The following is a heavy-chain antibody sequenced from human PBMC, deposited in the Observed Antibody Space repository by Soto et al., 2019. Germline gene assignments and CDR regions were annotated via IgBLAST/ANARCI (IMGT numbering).Heavy chain of an antibody. CDR1: GFTFSNAW. Sequence: GESLKISCAASGFTFSNAWMSWVRQAPGKGLEWVGRIKSKTDGGTTDYAAPVKGRFTISRDDSKNTLYLQMNSLKTEDTAVYYCTTDDFITMIVVVIPDRAEYFQHWGQGTLVT. CDR2: IKSKTDGGTT. J-gene: IGHJ1*01. V-gene: IGHV3-15*01. D-gene: IGHD3-22*01. CDR3: TTDDFITMIVVVIPDRAEYFQH.